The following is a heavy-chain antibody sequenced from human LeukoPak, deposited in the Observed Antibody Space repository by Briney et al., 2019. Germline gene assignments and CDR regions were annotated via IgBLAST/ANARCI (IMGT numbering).Heavy chain of an antibody. Sequence: PGESLRLSCAASGFTFNTYAVNWVRQAPGKGLEWVSAISTNGGRTYYADSVKGRFTISRDNSKNTLYLQMNGLRGEDTAVYYCAKGRHGDNVAEAADISGQGTMVTVSS. J-gene: IGHJ3*02. V-gene: IGHV3-23*01. D-gene: IGHD4-17*01. CDR2: ISTNGGRT. CDR1: GFTFNTYA. CDR3: AKGRHGDNVAEAADI.